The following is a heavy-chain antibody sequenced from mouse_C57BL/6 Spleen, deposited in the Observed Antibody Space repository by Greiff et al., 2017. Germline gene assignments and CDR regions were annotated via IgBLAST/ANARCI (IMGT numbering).Heavy chain of an antibody. CDR1: GYTFTSYW. CDR3: AREDAWFAY. V-gene: IGHV1-69*01. J-gene: IGHJ3*01. Sequence: VQLQQSGAELVMPGASVKLSCKASGYTFTSYWMHWVKQRPGQGLEWIGEIDPSDSYTNYNQKFKGKSTLTVDKSSSTAYMQLSSLTSEDSAVYYCAREDAWFAYWGQGTLVTVSA. CDR2: IDPSDSYT.